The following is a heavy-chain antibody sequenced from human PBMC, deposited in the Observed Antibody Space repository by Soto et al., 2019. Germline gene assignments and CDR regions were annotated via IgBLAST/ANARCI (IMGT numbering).Heavy chain of an antibody. Sequence: GGSLRLSCAASGFTFSSYEMNWVRQAPGKGLEWVSYISSSGSTIYYADSVKGRFTISRDNAKNSLYLQMNSLRAEDTAVYYCARYKVGTTRRNYFDYWGQGTLVTVSS. J-gene: IGHJ4*02. CDR3: ARYKVGTTRRNYFDY. V-gene: IGHV3-48*03. CDR1: GFTFSSYE. D-gene: IGHD1-26*01. CDR2: ISSSGSTI.